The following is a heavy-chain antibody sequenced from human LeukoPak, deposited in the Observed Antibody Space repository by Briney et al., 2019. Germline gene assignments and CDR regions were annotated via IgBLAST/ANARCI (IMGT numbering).Heavy chain of an antibody. CDR2: MNPNSGNT. J-gene: IGHJ5*02. V-gene: IGHV1-8*03. CDR3: ARGAGYSSSWYNLGDWFDP. CDR1: GYTFTSYD. Sequence: ASVKVSCKASGYTFTSYDINWVRQATGQGLEWMGWMNPNSGNTGYAQKFQGRVTITRNTSISTAYMELSSLRSEDMAVYYCARGAGYSSSWYNLGDWFDPWGQGTLVTVSS. D-gene: IGHD6-13*01.